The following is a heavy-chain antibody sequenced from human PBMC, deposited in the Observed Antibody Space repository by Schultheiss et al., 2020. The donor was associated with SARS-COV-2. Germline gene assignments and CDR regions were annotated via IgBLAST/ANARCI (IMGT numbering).Heavy chain of an antibody. V-gene: IGHV3-64*02. CDR2: ISSNGGST. D-gene: IGHD5-18*01. CDR1: GFTFSSYA. CDR3: ARGEPSRPIQLWLLSRPIGDGMDV. J-gene: IGHJ6*02. Sequence: GESLKISCAASGFTFSSYAMHWVRQAPGKGLEYVSTISSNGGSTYYADSVKGRFTISRDNSKGTLYLQMNNLRAEDTAVYYCARGEPSRPIQLWLLSRPIGDGMDVWGQGTTVTVSS.